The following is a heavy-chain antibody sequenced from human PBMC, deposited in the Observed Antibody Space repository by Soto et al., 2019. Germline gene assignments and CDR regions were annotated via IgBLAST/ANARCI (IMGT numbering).Heavy chain of an antibody. CDR1: GFTFSSYG. CDR3: AKGSGFGGDYGFSVRIDY. CDR2: ISYDGSNK. D-gene: IGHD3-16*01. Sequence: QVQLVEPGGGVVQPGRSLRLSCAASGFTFSSYGMHWVRQAPGKGLEWVAVISYDGSNKYYADSVKGRFIISRDNSKNTLFLQMNSPRAEDTAVYYCAKGSGFGGDYGFSVRIDYWGQGTLVTVSS. V-gene: IGHV3-30*18. J-gene: IGHJ4*02.